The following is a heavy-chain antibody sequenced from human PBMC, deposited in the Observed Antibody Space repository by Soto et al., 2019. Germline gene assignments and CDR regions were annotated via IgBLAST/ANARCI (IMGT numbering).Heavy chain of an antibody. CDR2: IFYNGTA. CDR1: GGSVSSGSFH. D-gene: IGHD6-19*01. Sequence: SETLSLTCSVSGGSVSSGSFHWSWIRQPPGKGLQFIGSIFYNGTANYSPSLKNRVSISIDTSQSQFFLQLISVAAADTAVYYCARIGGWYDIDFWGQGSLVTVSS. CDR3: ARIGGWYDIDF. V-gene: IGHV4-61*01. J-gene: IGHJ4*02.